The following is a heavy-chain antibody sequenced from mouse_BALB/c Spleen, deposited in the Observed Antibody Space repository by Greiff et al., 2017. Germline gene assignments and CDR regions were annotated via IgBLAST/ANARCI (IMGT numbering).Heavy chain of an antibody. CDR3: ASYGSSYEGFAY. CDR1: GFSLTNYG. CDR2: IWAGGST. Sequence: VKVVESGPGLVAPSQSLSITCTVSGFSLTNYGVHWVRQPPGKGLEWLGVIWAGGSTNYNSALMSRLSISKDNSKSQVFLKMNSLQTDDTAMYYCASYGSSYEGFAYWGQGTLVTVSA. V-gene: IGHV2-9*02. J-gene: IGHJ3*01. D-gene: IGHD1-1*01.